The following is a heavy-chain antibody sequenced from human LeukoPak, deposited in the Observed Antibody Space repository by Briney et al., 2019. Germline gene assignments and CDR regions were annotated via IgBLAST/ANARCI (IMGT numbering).Heavy chain of an antibody. D-gene: IGHD2-15*01. Sequence: PSETLSHTCAVYGGSFIGYYWSWIRQPLGGGVEGWGGIIHSGGTYYNPCLKCRVTISVYTAKTQSSLKLRSATAAYTAVYYWARTFTTNCRGGSCYSVDQSNWFDPWGQETLVTVSS. J-gene: IGHJ5*02. V-gene: IGHV4-34*12. CDR1: GGSFIGYY. CDR2: IIHSGGT. CDR3: ARTFTTNCRGGSCYSVDQSNWFDP.